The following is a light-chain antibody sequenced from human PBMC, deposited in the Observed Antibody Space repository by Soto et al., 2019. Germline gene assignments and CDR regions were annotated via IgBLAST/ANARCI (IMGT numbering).Light chain of an antibody. CDR1: QGISSW. J-gene: IGKJ4*01. Sequence: QSPSTVSPSFLVRITITCRASQGISSWLAWYQQKPGKAPKLLIYAASSLESGVPSRFSGSGSVSDFTLTINRLQPQDFATYYCQQADSFPLSFGGGTKVDIK. CDR3: QQADSFPLS. CDR2: AAS. V-gene: IGKV1-12*01.